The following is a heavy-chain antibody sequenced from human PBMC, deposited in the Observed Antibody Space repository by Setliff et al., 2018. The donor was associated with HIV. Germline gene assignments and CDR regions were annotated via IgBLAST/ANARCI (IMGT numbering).Heavy chain of an antibody. D-gene: IGHD2-15*01. CDR2: ISGFNGNT. V-gene: IGHV1-18*01. CDR1: GYFFNNYG. CDR3: ARAGGFCNAATCLRGYDAFDI. J-gene: IGHJ3*02. Sequence: GASVKVSCKASGYFFNNYGIAWVRQAPGQGLEWMGWISGFNGNTNYAQILQGRVTVTTDTSTSTAYMVLRSLRSDDPAVYYCARAGGFCNAATCLRGYDAFDIWGQGTTVTVSS.